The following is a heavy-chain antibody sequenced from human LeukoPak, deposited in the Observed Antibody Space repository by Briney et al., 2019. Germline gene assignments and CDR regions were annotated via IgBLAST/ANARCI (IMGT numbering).Heavy chain of an antibody. D-gene: IGHD1-26*01. V-gene: IGHV1-46*01. CDR2: INPSGGDT. J-gene: IGHJ4*02. CDR1: GYTSTRYY. CDR3: ARRDSGTYSYFDY. Sequence: ASVKVSCKASGYTSTRYYMYWVRQAPGQGLEWMGVINPSGGDTLYAQNFQGRVTMTRDTSTSTVYMELSSLRSDDTAVYYCARRDSGTYSYFDYWGQGALVTVSS.